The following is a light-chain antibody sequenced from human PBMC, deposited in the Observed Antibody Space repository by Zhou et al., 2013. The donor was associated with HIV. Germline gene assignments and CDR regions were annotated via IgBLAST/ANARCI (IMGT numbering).Light chain of an antibody. V-gene: IGKV1-39*01. Sequence: DIQMTQSPSSVSASVGDRVTITCRTSQNITRFLNWYQQKPGKAPNLLVFAASTLQSGVPSRFSGSGSGTDFTLTITDLQPEDFATYYCQQSFNTPRTFGQGTRVKSN. J-gene: IGKJ1*01. CDR3: QQSFNTPRT. CDR1: QNITRF. CDR2: AAS.